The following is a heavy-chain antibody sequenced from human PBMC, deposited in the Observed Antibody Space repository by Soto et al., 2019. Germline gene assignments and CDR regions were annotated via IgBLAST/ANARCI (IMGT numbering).Heavy chain of an antibody. CDR2: ISSSGSTI. D-gene: IGHD6-6*01. J-gene: IGHJ6*02. CDR1: GFTFSSYE. Sequence: XASLVLSCAASGFTFSSYEMNWVRQAPGKGLEWVSYISSSGSTIYYADSVKGRFTISRDNAKNSLYLQMNSLRAEDTAVYYCARERTYSSSNYYYYGMDVWGQGTTVTVSS. CDR3: ARERTYSSSNYYYYGMDV. V-gene: IGHV3-48*03.